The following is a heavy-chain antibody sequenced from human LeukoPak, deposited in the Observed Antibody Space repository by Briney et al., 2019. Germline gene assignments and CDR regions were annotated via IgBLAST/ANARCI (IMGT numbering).Heavy chain of an antibody. CDR1: GFIFSTYC. Sequence: GGSLRLSCAASGFIFSTYCMHWVRQASGKGLEWVAVIWYDGSNKYYADSVKGRFTISRDNSKYTLYLQMNSLRAEDTAVYYCARELNGSGSFWGQGTLVTVSS. CDR3: ARELNGSGSF. J-gene: IGHJ4*02. V-gene: IGHV3-33*01. CDR2: IWYDGSNK. D-gene: IGHD3-10*01.